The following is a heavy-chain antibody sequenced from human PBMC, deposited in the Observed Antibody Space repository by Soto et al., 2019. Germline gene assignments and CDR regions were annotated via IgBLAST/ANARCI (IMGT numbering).Heavy chain of an antibody. Sequence: SETLSLTCTVSGGSISTYYWTWIRQPPGKGLEWIGYVHYSGSTYYNPPRKSRVTISVDTSKNQFSLKLSSVTAADTAVYYCARVCGGDCHYGMDVWGQGTTVTVSS. CDR1: GGSISTYY. D-gene: IGHD2-21*02. CDR3: ARVCGGDCHYGMDV. V-gene: IGHV4-59*12. CDR2: VHYSGST. J-gene: IGHJ6*02.